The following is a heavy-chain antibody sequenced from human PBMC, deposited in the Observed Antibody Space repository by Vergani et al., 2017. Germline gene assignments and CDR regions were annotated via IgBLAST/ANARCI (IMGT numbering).Heavy chain of an antibody. Sequence: QVQLQESGPGLVKPSETLSLTCTVSGYSISSGYYWGWIRQPPGKGLEWIGSIYHSGSTYYNPSLKSRVTISVDTSKNQFSLKLSSVTAADTAVYYCARVEYSYGTNWYFDLWGRGTLVTVSS. J-gene: IGHJ2*01. CDR3: ARVEYSYGTNWYFDL. CDR2: IYHSGST. V-gene: IGHV4-38-2*02. CDR1: GYSISSGYY. D-gene: IGHD5-18*01.